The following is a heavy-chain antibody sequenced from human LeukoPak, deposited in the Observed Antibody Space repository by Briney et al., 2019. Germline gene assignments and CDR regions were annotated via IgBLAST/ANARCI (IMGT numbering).Heavy chain of an antibody. CDR3: ATAQPTYYYGSGSYQYYFDY. D-gene: IGHD3-10*01. V-gene: IGHV1-24*01. Sequence: ASVKVSCKVSGHTLTELSMHWVRQAPGKGLEWMGGFDPEDGETIYAQKFQGRVTMTEDTSTDTAYMELSSLRSEDTAVYYCATAQPTYYYGSGSYQYYFDYWGQGTLVTVSS. J-gene: IGHJ4*02. CDR2: FDPEDGET. CDR1: GHTLTELS.